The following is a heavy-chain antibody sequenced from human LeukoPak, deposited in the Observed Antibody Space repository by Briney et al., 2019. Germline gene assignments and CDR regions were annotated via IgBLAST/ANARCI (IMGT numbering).Heavy chain of an antibody. CDR3: ARPLYDSSGYYYYY. CDR1: GYTFTSYD. CDR2: MNPNSGNT. Sequence: ASVKVSCKASGYTFTSYDISWVRQATGQGLEWMGWMNPNSGNTGYAQKFQGRVTMTRNTSISTAYMELSSLRSEDTGVYFCARPLYDSSGYYYYYWGQGTLVTVSS. J-gene: IGHJ4*02. V-gene: IGHV1-8*01. D-gene: IGHD3-22*01.